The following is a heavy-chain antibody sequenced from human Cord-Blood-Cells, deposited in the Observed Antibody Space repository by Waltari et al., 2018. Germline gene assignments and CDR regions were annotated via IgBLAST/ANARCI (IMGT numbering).Heavy chain of an antibody. J-gene: IGHJ3*02. D-gene: IGHD5-12*01. CDR1: GFTVSSNY. CDR3: ARGYSGYDYAFDI. Sequence: EVQLVESGGGVIQPGGSLRLSCAASGFTVSSNYMSWVRQAPGKGLEWVSVIYSGGSTYYADSVKGRFTISRDNSKNTLYLQMNSLRAEDTAVYYCARGYSGYDYAFDIWGQGTMVTVSS. V-gene: IGHV3-53*01. CDR2: IYSGGST.